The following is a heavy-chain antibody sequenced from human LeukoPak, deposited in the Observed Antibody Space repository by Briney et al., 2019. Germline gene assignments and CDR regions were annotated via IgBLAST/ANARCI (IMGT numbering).Heavy chain of an antibody. CDR1: GGSISSGGYY. V-gene: IGHV4-31*03. Sequence: PSQTLSLTCTVSGGSISSGGYYWSWIRQHPGKGLEWIGYIYYSGFTYYNPSLKSRVTISLDTSKNQFSLKLSSVTAADTAVYYCARGTTVTTNFDYWGQGALVTVSS. J-gene: IGHJ4*02. CDR2: IYYSGFT. CDR3: ARGTTVTTNFDY. D-gene: IGHD4-17*01.